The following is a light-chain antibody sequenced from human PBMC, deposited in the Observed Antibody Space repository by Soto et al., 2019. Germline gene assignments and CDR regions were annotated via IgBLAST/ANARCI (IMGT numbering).Light chain of an antibody. CDR2: DDT. CDR3: SSYTSSAVV. J-gene: IGLJ2*01. V-gene: IGLV2-14*01. CDR1: SSDVGGYNY. Sequence: QSALTQPASVSGSPGQSITISCTGTSSDVGGYNYVSWYQLHPGRAPKLMIYDDTYRPSGVSDRFSGSKSGNTASLTISGLQAEDEADYYCSSYTSSAVVFGGGTKVTVL.